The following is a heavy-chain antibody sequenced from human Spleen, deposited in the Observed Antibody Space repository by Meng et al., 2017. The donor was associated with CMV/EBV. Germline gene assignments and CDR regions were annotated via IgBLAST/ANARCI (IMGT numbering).Heavy chain of an antibody. Sequence: SCVASGFTFSGYSMNWVRQTPGKGLEWVSSITSRSSNTYYSDSVNGRFTISRDNAKTSLYLKMSSLRAEDTAVYYCARVTYSGYDFHIDYWGQGTLVTVSS. V-gene: IGHV3-21*01. D-gene: IGHD5-12*01. CDR1: GFTFSGYS. J-gene: IGHJ4*02. CDR2: ITSRSSNT. CDR3: ARVTYSGYDFHIDY.